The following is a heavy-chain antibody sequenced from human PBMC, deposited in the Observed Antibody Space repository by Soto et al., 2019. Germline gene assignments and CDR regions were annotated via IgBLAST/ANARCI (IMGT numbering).Heavy chain of an antibody. V-gene: IGHV4-39*01. Sequence: SETLSLTCTVSGGTISSSSYYWGWIRQPPGKGLEWIGSIYYSGSTYYNPSLKSRVTISVDTSKNQFSLKLSSVTAADTAVYYCARTILRAYYGSGSYYFDYWGQGTLVTVSS. CDR2: IYYSGST. CDR3: ARTILRAYYGSGSYYFDY. CDR1: GGTISSSSYY. J-gene: IGHJ4*02. D-gene: IGHD3-10*01.